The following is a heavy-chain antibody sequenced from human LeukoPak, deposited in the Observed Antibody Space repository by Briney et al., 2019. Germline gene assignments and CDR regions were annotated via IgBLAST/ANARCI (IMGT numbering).Heavy chain of an antibody. CDR2: ISSSGSTI. CDR3: ASRMVRGVIFNY. D-gene: IGHD3-10*01. J-gene: IGHJ4*02. Sequence: GGSLRLSCATSGFSFSSYAMSWVRQAPGKGLEWVSYISSSGSTIYYADSVKGRFTISRDNAKNSLYLQMNSLRAEDTAVYYCASRMVRGVIFNYWGQGTLVTVSS. CDR1: GFSFSSYA. V-gene: IGHV3-48*03.